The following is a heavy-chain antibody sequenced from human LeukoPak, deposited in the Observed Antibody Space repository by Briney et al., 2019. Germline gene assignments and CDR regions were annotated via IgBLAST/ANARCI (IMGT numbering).Heavy chain of an antibody. D-gene: IGHD1-14*01. Sequence: GGSLRLSCAASGFTVITNDMTWVRQAPGKGLEWVSVLYSDGNTKYADSVQGRFTISRDNTKNILYLEMNSLSPDDTAVYYCARGVEPLAANTLAYWGQGTLVTVSS. J-gene: IGHJ4*02. CDR1: GFTVITND. CDR3: ARGVEPLAANTLAY. V-gene: IGHV3-53*01. CDR2: LYSDGNT.